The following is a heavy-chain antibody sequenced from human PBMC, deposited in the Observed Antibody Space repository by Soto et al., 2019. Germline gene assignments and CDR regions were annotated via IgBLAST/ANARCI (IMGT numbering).Heavy chain of an antibody. J-gene: IGHJ4*02. Sequence: HPGGSLRLSCSASGFTFSNYALHWVRQAPGKGLEYVSSIGTNGGSTFYADSVKGRFTISRDNSKNTLYLQMRSLRAEDTAEYYCAKTKDYSIDSNAYYPVWGQGTLVTVSS. CDR1: GFTFSNYA. V-gene: IGHV3-64D*06. D-gene: IGHD3-22*01. CDR2: IGTNGGST. CDR3: AKTKDYSIDSNAYYPV.